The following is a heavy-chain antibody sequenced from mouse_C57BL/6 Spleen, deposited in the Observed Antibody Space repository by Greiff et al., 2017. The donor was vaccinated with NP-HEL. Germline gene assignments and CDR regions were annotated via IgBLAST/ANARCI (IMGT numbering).Heavy chain of an antibody. V-gene: IGHV2-6*01. D-gene: IGHD4-1*02. Sequence: VKLMESGPGLVAPSQSLSITCTVSGFSLTSYGVDWVRQSPGKGLEWLGVIWGVGSTNYNSALKSRLSISKDNSKSHVFLKMNRLQTDDTAMYYCASGSTGTGFAYWGQGTLVTVSA. CDR1: GFSLTSYG. J-gene: IGHJ3*01. CDR3: ASGSTGTGFAY. CDR2: IWGVGST.